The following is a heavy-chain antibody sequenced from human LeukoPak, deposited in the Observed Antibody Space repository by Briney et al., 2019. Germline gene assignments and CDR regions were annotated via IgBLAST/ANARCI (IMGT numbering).Heavy chain of an antibody. CDR1: GGSISSYY. Sequence: SETLSLTCTVSGGSISSYYWSWIRQPPGKGLEWIGYIYYSGSTYYNPSLKSRVTVSVDTSKNQFSLKLSSVTAADTAVYYCAREGSVAGDYWGQGTLVTVSS. V-gene: IGHV4-59*12. J-gene: IGHJ4*02. CDR2: IYYSGST. D-gene: IGHD6-19*01. CDR3: AREGSVAGDY.